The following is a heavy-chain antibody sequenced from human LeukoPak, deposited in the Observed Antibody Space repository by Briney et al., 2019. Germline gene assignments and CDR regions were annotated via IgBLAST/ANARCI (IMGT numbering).Heavy chain of an antibody. CDR2: ISTDGSHK. CDR3: AKDGTTSWFGEAT. CDR1: GFTFSDYG. J-gene: IGHJ5*02. D-gene: IGHD3-10*01. V-gene: IGHV3-30*18. Sequence: GRSLRLSCAASGFTFSDYGMQWVRQAPGKGLEWVALISTDGSHKGYADSVKGRFTLSRDNSKNTLYLQMNSLRVEDTAVYYCAKDGTTSWFGEATWGQGTLVTVSS.